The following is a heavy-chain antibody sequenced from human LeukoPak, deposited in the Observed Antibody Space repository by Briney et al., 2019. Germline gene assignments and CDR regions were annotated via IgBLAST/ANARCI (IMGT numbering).Heavy chain of an antibody. V-gene: IGHV3-23*01. Sequence: GVSLTLSCAASGFTFNSYAMSWLRQAPGKGLEWVTAISGSGGSTYYADSVKGRFTISRDNAKNSLYLQMNSLRVEDTAVYYCVRDLGPAWYWGQGTLVTVSS. J-gene: IGHJ4*02. CDR1: GFTFNSYA. CDR3: VRDLGPAWY. CDR2: ISGSGGST.